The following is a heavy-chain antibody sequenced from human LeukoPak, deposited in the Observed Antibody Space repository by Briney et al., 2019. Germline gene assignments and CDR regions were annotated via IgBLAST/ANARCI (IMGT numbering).Heavy chain of an antibody. V-gene: IGHV3-23*01. CDR3: AKKTVGNYPLDS. CDR2: SGTDGDS. D-gene: IGHD5-24*01. CDR1: GFSFSRSG. J-gene: IGHJ4*02. Sequence: GGSLRLSCAASGFSFSRSGLNWVRQPPGKGLEWVSTSGTDGDSYYADSVKGRFAISRDNSKNMLYLHTTSLRAEDTAVYYCAKKTVGNYPLDSWGQGALSPSPQ.